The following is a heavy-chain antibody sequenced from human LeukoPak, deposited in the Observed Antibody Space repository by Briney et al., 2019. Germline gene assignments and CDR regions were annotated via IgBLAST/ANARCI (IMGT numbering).Heavy chain of an antibody. J-gene: IGHJ6*03. CDR2: ISGSGGST. CDR3: AKEVVVPAAIRYYYYYYYMDA. V-gene: IGHV3-23*01. Sequence: PGGSLRLSCAASGFTFSSYAMSWVRQAPGKGLEWVSAISGSGGSTYYADSVKGRFTISRDNSKNTLYLQMNSLRAEDTAVYYCAKEVVVPAAIRYYYYYYYMDAWGKGTTVTVSS. CDR1: GFTFSSYA. D-gene: IGHD2-2*01.